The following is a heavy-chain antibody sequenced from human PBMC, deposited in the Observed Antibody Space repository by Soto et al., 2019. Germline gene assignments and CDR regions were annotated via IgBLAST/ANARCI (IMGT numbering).Heavy chain of an antibody. D-gene: IGHD1-26*01. CDR1: GYTVHGLS. J-gene: IGHJ6*02. CDR2: FDPEHGEA. CDR3: VKGGSRGRYYYYYGMDV. Sequence: ASVKVSCPVFGYTVHGLSIQWVRQAPVKGLEWMGGFDPEHGEAVYAQRFQGRVTMTEETSTDTAYMELSNLRSEDTAVYYCVKGGSRGRYYYYYGMDVWGQGTTVTGSS. V-gene: IGHV1-24*01.